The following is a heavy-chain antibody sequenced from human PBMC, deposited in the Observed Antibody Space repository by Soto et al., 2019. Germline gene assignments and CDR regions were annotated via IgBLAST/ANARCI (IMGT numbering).Heavy chain of an antibody. V-gene: IGHV4-34*01. D-gene: IGHD4-17*01. CDR3: ARLRRYGDYLDY. J-gene: IGHJ4*02. Sequence: SETLSLTCAVYGGSFSGYYWSWIRQPPGKGLEWIGEINHSGSTNYNPSLKSRVTISVDTSKNQFSLKLSSVTAADTAVYYCARLRRYGDYLDYWGQGTLVTVSS. CDR2: INHSGST. CDR1: GGSFSGYY.